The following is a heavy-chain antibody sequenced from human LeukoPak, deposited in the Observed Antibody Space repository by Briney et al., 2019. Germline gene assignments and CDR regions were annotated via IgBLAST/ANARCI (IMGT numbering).Heavy chain of an antibody. V-gene: IGHV1-18*01. Sequence: ASVKVSCKASGYTFTSYGISWVRQAPGQGLEWMGWISAYNGNTNYAQKLQGRVTMTTDTSTSTAYMELRSLRSDDTAVYYCATQEYSSSWYGAFDIWGQGTMVTVSS. J-gene: IGHJ3*02. CDR3: ATQEYSSSWYGAFDI. CDR1: GYTFTSYG. CDR2: ISAYNGNT. D-gene: IGHD6-13*01.